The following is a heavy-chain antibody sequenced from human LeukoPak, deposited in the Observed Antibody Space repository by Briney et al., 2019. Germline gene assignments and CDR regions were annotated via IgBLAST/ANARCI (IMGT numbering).Heavy chain of an antibody. CDR2: IIPIFGTA. D-gene: IGHD3-3*01. CDR1: GGTFSSYA. Sequence: GASVKVSCKASGGTFSSYAISWVRQAPGHGLEWMGGIIPIFGTANYAQKFQGRVMITADESTSTAYMELSSLRSEDTAVYYSARDGNDYDFWSGSNYFDYWGQGTLVTVSS. J-gene: IGHJ4*02. V-gene: IGHV1-69*13. CDR3: ARDGNDYDFWSGSNYFDY.